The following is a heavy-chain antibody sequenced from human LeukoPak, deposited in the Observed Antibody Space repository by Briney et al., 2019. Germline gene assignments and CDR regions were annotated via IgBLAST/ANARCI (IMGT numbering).Heavy chain of an antibody. CDR1: GGSISSYY. D-gene: IGHD2-2*01. CDR3: ARVGGYCSSTSCYVYFDY. J-gene: IGHJ4*02. CDR2: IYYSGST. Sequence: SETLSLTCTVSGGSISSYYWSWIRQPPGKGLEWIGYIYYSGSTNYNPSLKSRVTISVDTSKNQFSLKLSSVTAADTAVYYCARVGGYCSSTSCYVYFDYWGQGTLVTVSS. V-gene: IGHV4-59*12.